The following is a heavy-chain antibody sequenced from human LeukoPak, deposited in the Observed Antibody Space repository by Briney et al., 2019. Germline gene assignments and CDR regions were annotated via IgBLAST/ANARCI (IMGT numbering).Heavy chain of an antibody. J-gene: IGHJ4*02. V-gene: IGHV1-69*04. CDR2: IIPILGIA. CDR1: GGTSSSYA. CDR3: ARDRYSSGWYGEDY. D-gene: IGHD6-19*01. Sequence: SVKVSCKASGGTSSSYAISWVRQAPGQGLEWMGRIIPILGIANYAQKFQGRVTITADKSTGTAYMELSSLRSEDMAVYYCARDRYSSGWYGEDYWGQGTLVTVSS.